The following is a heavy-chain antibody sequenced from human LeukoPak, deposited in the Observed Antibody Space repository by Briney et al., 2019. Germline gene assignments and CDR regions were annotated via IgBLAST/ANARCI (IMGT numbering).Heavy chain of an antibody. CDR2: ISAGGGGT. CDR1: GLTFSDYS. CDR3: AKDNSGNFWDPLDY. V-gene: IGHV3-23*01. D-gene: IGHD1-26*01. Sequence: GGSLRLSCAASGLTFSDYSMTWVRQVPGKGLFWVSGISAGGGGTYYADCVKGRFTISRDNSRNTLYLQMNSLRAEDTAVYYCAKDNSGNFWDPLDYWDQGTLVTVSS. J-gene: IGHJ4*02.